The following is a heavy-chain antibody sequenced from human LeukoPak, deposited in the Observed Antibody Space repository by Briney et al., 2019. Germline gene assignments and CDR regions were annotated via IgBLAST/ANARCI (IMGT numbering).Heavy chain of an antibody. CDR1: GYTFTRYY. CDR3: ARGATKPAFFDY. CDR2: INPSAGTT. D-gene: IGHD1-26*01. Sequence: ASVKVSCKTSGYTFTRYYLHWVRQAPGQGLEWMGIINPSAGTTSYAQKFQGRVAMTRDTSTSTAYMELRSLRSDDTAVYYCARGATKPAFFDYWGQGTLVTVSS. J-gene: IGHJ4*02. V-gene: IGHV1-46*01.